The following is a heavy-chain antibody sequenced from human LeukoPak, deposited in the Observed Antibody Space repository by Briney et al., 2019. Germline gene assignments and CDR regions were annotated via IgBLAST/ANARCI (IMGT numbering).Heavy chain of an antibody. CDR3: ARTPYDIFNYYYYMDV. CDR2: IKQDGSEK. Sequence: PGGSLRLSCEASGFTFSTYWMNWVRQAPGKGLEWVANIKQDGSEKYYVDSVKGRFTISRDNAKNSLYLQMNSLRAEDTAVYYCARTPYDIFNYYYYMDVWGKGTTVTISS. D-gene: IGHD3-9*01. V-gene: IGHV3-7*01. CDR1: GFTFSTYW. J-gene: IGHJ6*03.